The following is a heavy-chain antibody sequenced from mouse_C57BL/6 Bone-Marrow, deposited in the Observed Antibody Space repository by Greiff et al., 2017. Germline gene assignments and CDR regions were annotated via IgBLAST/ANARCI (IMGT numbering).Heavy chain of an antibody. CDR2: ILPGSGSI. CDR1: GYTFPGYW. Sequence: QVQLQQSGAELMKPGASVKLSCKATGYTFPGYWIAWVKQRPGHGLEWIGEILPGSGSINYNEKFKGKATFTAATSSYTTYMQLSSMTTNDSAIYYCARWGYAMDYWGQGTSVTVSS. V-gene: IGHV1-9*01. J-gene: IGHJ4*01. CDR3: ARWGYAMDY.